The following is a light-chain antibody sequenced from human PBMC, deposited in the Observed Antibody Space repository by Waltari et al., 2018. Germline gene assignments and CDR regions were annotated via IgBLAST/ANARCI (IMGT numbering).Light chain of an antibody. Sequence: QSALTQPAPVSGSPGQAITISCTGTSSDVGGYNYVSWYQQHPGKAPKLMIYDVSNRPSGVSNRFSVSKSGNTASLTISGLQAEDEADYYCSSYTSSSNVVFGGGTKLTVL. V-gene: IGLV2-14*03. CDR1: SSDVGGYNY. CDR2: DVS. CDR3: SSYTSSSNVV. J-gene: IGLJ2*01.